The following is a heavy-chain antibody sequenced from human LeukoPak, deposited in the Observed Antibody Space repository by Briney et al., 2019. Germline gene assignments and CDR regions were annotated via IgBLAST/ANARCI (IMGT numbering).Heavy chain of an antibody. CDR2: IRQDESEE. Sequence: GGSLRLSCAASGFTFNHHWMSWVRQAPGKGLEWVANIRQDESEEYYADSVKGRFTISGDNAKNSLYLQMNSLRPEDSAMYYCARELWELDAFDIWGQGTMVIVSS. CDR1: GFTFNHHW. D-gene: IGHD3-16*01. CDR3: ARELWELDAFDI. V-gene: IGHV3-7*03. J-gene: IGHJ3*02.